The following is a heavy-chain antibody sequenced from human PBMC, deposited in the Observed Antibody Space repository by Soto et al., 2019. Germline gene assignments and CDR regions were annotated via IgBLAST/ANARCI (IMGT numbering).Heavy chain of an antibody. Sequence: SETLSLTCTVSGGSISSGGYYWSWIRQYPGKGLEGIGNIFYSGSTSYNASLTSRVAISLDMSMNQFSLKLSSVTAADTAVYYWARARQPYTNSQREWFGPWRQGTLVTVCS. CDR1: GGSISSGGYY. D-gene: IGHD4-4*01. CDR2: IFYSGST. J-gene: IGHJ5*02. V-gene: IGHV4-31*03. CDR3: ARARQPYTNSQREWFGP.